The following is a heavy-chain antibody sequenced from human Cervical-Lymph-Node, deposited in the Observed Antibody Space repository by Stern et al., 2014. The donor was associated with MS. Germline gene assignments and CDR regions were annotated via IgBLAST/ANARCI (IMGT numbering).Heavy chain of an antibody. J-gene: IGHJ3*02. CDR2: IVVGRGNT. V-gene: IGHV1-58*01. Sequence: QLVQSGPEVKKPGTSVKVSCKASGFTFTSSAVQWVRQARGQRLEWIGWIVVGRGNTNYAQKFQERVTSTRDMSTSTAYMELSSLRSEDTAVYYCAAEPMYYSDSVGAFDIWGQGTMVTVSS. D-gene: IGHD3-22*01. CDR1: GFTFTSSA. CDR3: AAEPMYYSDSVGAFDI.